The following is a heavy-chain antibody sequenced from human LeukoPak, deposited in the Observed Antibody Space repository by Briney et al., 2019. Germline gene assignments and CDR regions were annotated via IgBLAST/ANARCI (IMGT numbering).Heavy chain of an antibody. V-gene: IGHV3-23*01. D-gene: IGHD3-10*01. Sequence: PGGSLRLSCAASGFTFSSYAMSWVRQAPGEGLEWVSAISGSGGSTYYADSVKGRFTISRDNSKNTLYLQMNSLRAEDTAVYYCAKLRRIVRDDPGFFDYWGQGTLVTVSS. CDR2: ISGSGGST. CDR3: AKLRRIVRDDPGFFDY. CDR1: GFTFSSYA. J-gene: IGHJ4*02.